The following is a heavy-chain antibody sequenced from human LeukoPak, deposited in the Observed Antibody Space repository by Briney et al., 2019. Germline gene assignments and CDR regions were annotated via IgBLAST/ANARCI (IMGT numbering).Heavy chain of an antibody. D-gene: IGHD3/OR15-3a*01. J-gene: IGHJ4*02. Sequence: SETLSLACTVSGYSISSGYYWGWIRQPPGKGLEWNGSIYYSGNTYYNASLKSQVSISIDTSKNQFSLRLTSVTAADTAVYYCARQTGSGLFILPGGQGTLVTVSS. CDR3: ARQTGSGLFILP. V-gene: IGHV4-38-2*02. CDR1: GYSISSGYY. CDR2: IYYSGNT.